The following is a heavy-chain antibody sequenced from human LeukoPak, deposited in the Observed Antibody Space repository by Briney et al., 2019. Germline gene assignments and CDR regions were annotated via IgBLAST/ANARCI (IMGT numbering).Heavy chain of an antibody. J-gene: IGHJ6*02. V-gene: IGHV3-7*01. CDR3: ARAVIVVADDYYYGMDV. Sequence: PGGSLRLSCAASGFTFSTYWMSWVRQAPGKGLEWVANIKRDGSEKYYVDSVKGRFTISRDNGKNSLYLQMNSLRVEDTAVYYCARAVIVVADDYYYGMDVWGQGTTVTVSS. CDR1: GFTFSTYW. D-gene: IGHD6-19*01. CDR2: IKRDGSEK.